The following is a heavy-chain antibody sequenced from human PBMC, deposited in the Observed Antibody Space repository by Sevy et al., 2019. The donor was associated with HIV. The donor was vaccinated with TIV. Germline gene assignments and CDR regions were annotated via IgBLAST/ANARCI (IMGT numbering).Heavy chain of an antibody. CDR1: GGSISSYY. Sequence: SETLSLTCTVSGGSISSYYWSWIRQPPGKGLEWIGYIYYSGSTNYNPSLKSRVTISVDTSKNQFSLKLSSVTAADTAVYYCASDYGDYEFGYWGQRTLVTVSS. CDR2: IYYSGST. J-gene: IGHJ4*02. D-gene: IGHD4-17*01. CDR3: ASDYGDYEFGY. V-gene: IGHV4-59*12.